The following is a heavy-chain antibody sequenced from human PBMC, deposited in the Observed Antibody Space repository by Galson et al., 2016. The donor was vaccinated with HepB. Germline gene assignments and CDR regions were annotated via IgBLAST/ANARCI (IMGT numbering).Heavy chain of an antibody. Sequence: SLRLSCAASGFTFSSYWMGWVRQAPGKGLEWVANIKQDGSEKYYVDSVKGRFTISRDNAKNSLHLQMTSLGAEETAVYYSARESCQGYCLYHYYGMDVRGQGTTVTVSS. CDR2: IKQDGSEK. J-gene: IGHJ6*02. CDR1: GFTFSSYW. CDR3: ARESCQGYCLYHYYGMDV. D-gene: IGHD2-15*01. V-gene: IGHV3-7*01.